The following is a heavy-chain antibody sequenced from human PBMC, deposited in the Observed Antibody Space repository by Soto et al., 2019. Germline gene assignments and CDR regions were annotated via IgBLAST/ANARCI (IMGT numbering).Heavy chain of an antibody. V-gene: IGHV4-59*01. CDR3: ARGRAGYNPYYFDY. CDR1: GGSISSYY. J-gene: IGHJ4*02. D-gene: IGHD5-12*01. Sequence: QVQLQESGPGLVKPSETLSLTCTVSGGSISSYYWSWIRQPPRKGLEWIGYIYYSGSTNYNPSLKSRVTISEDTSKNQFSLKLISVTAVDTAVYYCARGRAGYNPYYFDYWGQGTLVTVSS. CDR2: IYYSGST.